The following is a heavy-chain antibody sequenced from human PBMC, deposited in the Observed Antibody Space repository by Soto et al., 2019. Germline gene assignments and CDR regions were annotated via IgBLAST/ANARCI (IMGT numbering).Heavy chain of an antibody. CDR1: GFTFSSYA. D-gene: IGHD2-2*01. CDR3: AKDTADCSSTSCNPGNNWFDP. J-gene: IGHJ5*02. V-gene: IGHV3-23*01. CDR2: ISGSGGST. Sequence: GGSLRLSCAASGFTFSSYAMSWVRQAPGKGLEWVSAISGSGGSTYYADSVKGRFTISRDNSKNTLYLQMNSLRAEDTAVYYCAKDTADCSSTSCNPGNNWFDPWGQGTLVTVSS.